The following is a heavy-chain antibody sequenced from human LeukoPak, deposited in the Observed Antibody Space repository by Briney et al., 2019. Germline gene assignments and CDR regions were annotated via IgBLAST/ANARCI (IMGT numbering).Heavy chain of an antibody. CDR2: MHVGNGNT. CDR1: GYTFTANY. J-gene: IGHJ4*02. V-gene: IGHV1-2*02. D-gene: IGHD2-21*02. Sequence: AAVKVSCKASGYTFTANYLQWGRQAPGLGPEWLGWMHVGNGNTRYAPKYQGRVTLTRDTSINTAYMELSSLTSDDTAVYYCAREGSYCDGGDCYSFDFWGQGTLVTVSS. CDR3: AREGSYCDGGDCYSFDF.